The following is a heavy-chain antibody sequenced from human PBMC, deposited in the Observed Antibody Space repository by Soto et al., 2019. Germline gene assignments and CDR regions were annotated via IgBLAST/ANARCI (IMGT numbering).Heavy chain of an antibody. CDR3: AKGLINGRWYAED. CDR2: ISESGTGT. V-gene: IGHV3-23*01. CDR1: GFTFSSCV. Sequence: EVHLLESGGGLVQPWESLRLSCGASGFTFSSCVMTWVRQAQGQGLEWVSCISESGTGTYYGDSVKGRFTISRDNSKNTMYLQMNNLRAEDTGVYYCAKGLINGRWYAEDWGQGTLVTVSS. D-gene: IGHD6-13*01. J-gene: IGHJ4*02.